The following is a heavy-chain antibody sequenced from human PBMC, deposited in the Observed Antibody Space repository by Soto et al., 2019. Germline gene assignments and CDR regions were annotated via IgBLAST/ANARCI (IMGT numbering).Heavy chain of an antibody. J-gene: IGHJ6*02. CDR1: GFTFSSYG. V-gene: IGHV3-30*18. Sequence: GGSLRLSCAASGFTFSSYGMHWVRQAPGKGLEWVAVISYDGSNKYYADSVKGRFTISRDNSKNTLYLQMNSLRAEDTAVYYCAKDGPGDYYYGMDVWGQGTTVTVSS. CDR2: ISYDGSNK. D-gene: IGHD3-10*01. CDR3: AKDGPGDYYYGMDV.